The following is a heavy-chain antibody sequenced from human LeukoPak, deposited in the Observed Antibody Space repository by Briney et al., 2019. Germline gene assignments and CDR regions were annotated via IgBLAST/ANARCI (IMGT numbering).Heavy chain of an antibody. CDR2: IKQDGSEK. Sequence: GGSLRLSCAASGFTFSSYWMSWVRQAPGKGLEWVANIKQDGSEKYYVDSVKGRFTISRDNAENSLYLQMNSLRAEDTAVYYCAREGIRRGPYYFDYWGQGTLVTVSS. J-gene: IGHJ4*02. CDR3: AREGIRRGPYYFDY. V-gene: IGHV3-7*01. D-gene: IGHD2-21*01. CDR1: GFTFSSYW.